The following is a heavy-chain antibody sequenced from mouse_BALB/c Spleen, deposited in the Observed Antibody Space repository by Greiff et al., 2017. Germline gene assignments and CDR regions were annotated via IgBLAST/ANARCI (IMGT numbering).Heavy chain of an antibody. CDR3: AMGTTGPGYAMDY. D-gene: IGHD2-12*01. CDR2: ISSGSSTI. V-gene: IGHV5-17*02. J-gene: IGHJ4*01. CDR1: GFTFSSFG. Sequence: EVKLVESGGGLVQPGGSRKLSCAASGFTFSSFGMHWVRQAPEKGLEWVAYISSGSSTIYYADTVKGRFTISRDNPKNTLFLQMTSLRSEDTAMYYCAMGTTGPGYAMDYWGQGTSVTVSS.